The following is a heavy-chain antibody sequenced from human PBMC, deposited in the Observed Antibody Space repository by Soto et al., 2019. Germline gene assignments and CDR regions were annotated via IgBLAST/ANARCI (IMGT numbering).Heavy chain of an antibody. V-gene: IGHV4-34*01. J-gene: IGHJ4*02. CDR1: GGSFSGYY. Sequence: SETLSLTCAVYGGSFSGYYWSWIRQPPGKGLEWIGEINHSGSTNYNPSLKSRVTISVDTSKNQFSLKLSSVTAADTAVYYCARGGVRDILTGYQLRGDPFDYWGQGTLVTVSS. D-gene: IGHD3-9*01. CDR2: INHSGST. CDR3: ARGGVRDILTGYQLRGDPFDY.